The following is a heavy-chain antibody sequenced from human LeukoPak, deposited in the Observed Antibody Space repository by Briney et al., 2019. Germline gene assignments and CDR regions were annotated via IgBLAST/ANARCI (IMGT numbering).Heavy chain of an antibody. V-gene: IGHV1-69*04. CDR2: IIPIFGIA. CDR3: ARTFRRDGSYPFDY. CDR1: GYTFTSYD. D-gene: IGHD1-26*01. Sequence: ASVKVSCKASGYTFTSYDINWVRQAPGQGLEWMGRIIPIFGIANYAQKFQGRVTITADKSTSTAYMELSSLRSEDTAVYYCARTFRRDGSYPFDYWGQGTLVTVSS. J-gene: IGHJ4*02.